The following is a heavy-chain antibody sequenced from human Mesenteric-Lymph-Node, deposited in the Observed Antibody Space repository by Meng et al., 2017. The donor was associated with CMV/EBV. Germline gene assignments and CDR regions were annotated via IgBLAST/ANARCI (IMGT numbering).Heavy chain of an antibody. D-gene: IGHD2-2*02. Sequence: SETLSLTCTVSGGSISSSTYWGWIRQPPGKGLEWIGSIYYSGSTYYNPSLKSRVTISVDTSKNQFSLKLSSVTAADTAVYYCASPYCSSTSCYTRYYYGMDVWGQGTTVTVSS. CDR3: ASPYCSSTSCYTRYYYGMDV. CDR2: IYYSGST. J-gene: IGHJ6*02. V-gene: IGHV4-39*07. CDR1: GGSISSSTY.